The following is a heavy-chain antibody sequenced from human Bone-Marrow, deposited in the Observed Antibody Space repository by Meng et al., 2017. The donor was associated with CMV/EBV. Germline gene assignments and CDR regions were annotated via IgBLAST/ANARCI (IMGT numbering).Heavy chain of an antibody. CDR1: GFTFTSYA. Sequence: SCAASGFTFTSYAMSWVRQAPGKGLEWVSAISGSGDSTYYADSVKGRFTISRDNSKNTLIVQMNSLRAEDTALYYCARWSRGYSGYGAIIDWGQGTLVTVSS. V-gene: IGHV3-23*01. J-gene: IGHJ4*02. CDR2: ISGSGDST. D-gene: IGHD5-12*01. CDR3: ARWSRGYSGYGAIID.